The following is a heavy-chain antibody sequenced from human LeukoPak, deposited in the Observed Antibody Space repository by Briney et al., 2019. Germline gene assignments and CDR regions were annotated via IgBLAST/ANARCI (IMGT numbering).Heavy chain of an antibody. D-gene: IGHD5-24*01. Sequence: GGSLRLSCAASGFTFSTYAMSWVRQAPGKGLEWVSVIYGGGSTYYVDSVKGRFTISRDNSKNTLYLQMNSLRAEDTAVYYCARELEDWGQGTLVTVSS. CDR3: ARELED. J-gene: IGHJ4*02. CDR1: GFTFSTYA. V-gene: IGHV3-53*01. CDR2: IYGGGST.